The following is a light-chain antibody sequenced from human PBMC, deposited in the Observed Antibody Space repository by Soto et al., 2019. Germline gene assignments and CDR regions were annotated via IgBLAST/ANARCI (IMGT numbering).Light chain of an antibody. J-gene: IGKJ1*01. CDR3: QQYGDSPWA. Sequence: EMVMTQSPVTLSVSPGESATLSCRASQSVISNLAWYQQKPGQAPRLLIYGASTRATGIPDRFSGSGSGTDFTLTISSLEPEDFAMYYCQQYGDSPWAFGQGTKVEVK. V-gene: IGKV3-20*01. CDR1: QSVISN. CDR2: GAS.